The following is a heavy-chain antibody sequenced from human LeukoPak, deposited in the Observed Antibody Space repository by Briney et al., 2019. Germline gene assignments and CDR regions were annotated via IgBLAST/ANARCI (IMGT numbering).Heavy chain of an antibody. Sequence: SETLSLTCTVSGGSISSYYWSWIRQPPGKGLEWIGYIYYSGSTNYNPSLKSRVTISVDTSKNQFSLNLSSVTAADTAVYYCARGQSYDFWSGYSFDYWGQGTLVTVSS. CDR2: IYYSGST. J-gene: IGHJ4*02. D-gene: IGHD3-3*01. CDR3: ARGQSYDFWSGYSFDY. V-gene: IGHV4-59*08. CDR1: GGSISSYY.